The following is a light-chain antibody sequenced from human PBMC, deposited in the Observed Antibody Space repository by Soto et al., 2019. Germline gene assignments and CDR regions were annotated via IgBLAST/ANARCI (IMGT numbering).Light chain of an antibody. V-gene: IGLV2-14*01. CDR2: EVS. Sequence: QSALTQPPSASGSPGQSVAISCTGTSSDVGGYNYVSWYQQHPGKAPKLMIYEVSNRPSGVSNRFSGSKSGNTASLTISGLQAEDEADYYCSSYTSSSIVFGTGTKV. CDR1: SSDVGGYNY. J-gene: IGLJ1*01. CDR3: SSYTSSSIV.